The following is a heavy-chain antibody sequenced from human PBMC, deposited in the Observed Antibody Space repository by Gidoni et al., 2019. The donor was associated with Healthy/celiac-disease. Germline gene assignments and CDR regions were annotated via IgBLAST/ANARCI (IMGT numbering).Heavy chain of an antibody. CDR3: ASTDSSGYYYSAFDI. J-gene: IGHJ3*02. V-gene: IGHV1-69*02. Sequence: QVQLVQSGAEVMKPVSSMKVSCKASGGTLSRYTISCVRQAPGQGREWMGRIIPSLGIANYAQKFQGRVTITEDKSTSTAYMELSSLRSEDTAVYYCASTDSSGYYYSAFDIWGQGTMVTVSS. CDR1: GGTLSRYT. CDR2: IIPSLGIA. D-gene: IGHD3-22*01.